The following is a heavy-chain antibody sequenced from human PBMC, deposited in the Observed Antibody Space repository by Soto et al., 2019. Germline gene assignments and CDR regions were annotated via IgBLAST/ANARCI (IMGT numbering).Heavy chain of an antibody. CDR2: IKSKTDGGTT. J-gene: IGHJ4*02. V-gene: IGHV3-15*07. CDR3: SHGYYQYFNS. CDR1: GVTLTDVW. D-gene: IGHD5-18*01. Sequence: EVQLVESGGGLVKPGGSLRLSCAVSGVTLTDVWMNWVRQAPGKGPEWVGRIKSKTDGGTTDYAAPVKGRFTISREDSQEMGYLRMSSLKSEDRAVYYCSHGYYQYFNSWGQGTLVTVSS.